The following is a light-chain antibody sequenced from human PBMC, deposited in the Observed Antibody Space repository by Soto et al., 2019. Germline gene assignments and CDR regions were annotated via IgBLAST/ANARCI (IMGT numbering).Light chain of an antibody. CDR2: AAS. J-gene: IGKJ5*01. V-gene: IGKV3-15*01. CDR1: QSVSSN. Sequence: EIVMTQSPATLSVSPGERATLSCRASQSVSSNLAWYQQKPGQAPSLLIYAASTRATGIPARFSVSGSGTEFTLTISSLQSEDFAVYYCQQYNNWPPITFGQGTRLEIK. CDR3: QQYNNWPPIT.